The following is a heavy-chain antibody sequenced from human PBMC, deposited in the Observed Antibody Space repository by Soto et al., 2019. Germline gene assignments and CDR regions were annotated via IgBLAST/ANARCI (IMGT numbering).Heavy chain of an antibody. Sequence: PGGSLRLSCTTSGFTFGDYAMTWFRQAPGKGLEWVSFIRNKAYGGTTEYAASVKGRFTISRDDSKSIAYLQMNSLKTEDTAVYYCTRNVRGYCSDFTCHRPDYWGQGTLVTVSS. CDR3: TRNVRGYCSDFTCHRPDY. CDR2: IRNKAYGGTT. J-gene: IGHJ4*02. D-gene: IGHD2-15*01. V-gene: IGHV3-49*03. CDR1: GFTFGDYA.